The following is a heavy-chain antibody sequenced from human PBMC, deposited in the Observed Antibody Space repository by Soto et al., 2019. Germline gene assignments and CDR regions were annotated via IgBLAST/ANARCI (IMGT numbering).Heavy chain of an antibody. CDR1: GYTFTSYG. CDR3: ARVDSSGLYGSGPVDY. Sequence: QVPLVQSGGEVKKPGASVKVTCKASGYTFTSYGISWVRQAPGQGLEWMGWLSPYNDNTNFSQKFQGRVTMTTDTSTRTAYMELRSLTSDDTAVYYCARVDSSGLYGSGPVDYWGQGTLVTVSS. D-gene: IGHD6-19*01. J-gene: IGHJ4*02. CDR2: LSPYNDNT. V-gene: IGHV1-18*01.